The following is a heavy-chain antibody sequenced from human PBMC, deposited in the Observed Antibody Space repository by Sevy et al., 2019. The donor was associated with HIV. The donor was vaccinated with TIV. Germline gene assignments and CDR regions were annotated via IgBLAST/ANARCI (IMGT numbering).Heavy chain of an antibody. CDR2: ISSAGCNK. CDR1: GLTFSSHA. D-gene: IGHD6-19*01. J-gene: IGHJ4*02. CDR3: TRDAGYSIAWSPSDY. Sequence: GGSLRLSCAASGLTFSSHAMHWVRQAPGKGLEWVAVISSAGCNKYYADSVKGRFTISRDNPKNTLYLQMNSLRPEDTAVYYCTRDAGYSIAWSPSDYSGQGTLVTVSS. V-gene: IGHV3-30-3*01.